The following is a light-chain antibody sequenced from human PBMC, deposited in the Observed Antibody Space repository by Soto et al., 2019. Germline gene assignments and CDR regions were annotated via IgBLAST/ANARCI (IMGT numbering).Light chain of an antibody. CDR1: SRDIGAYNY. Sequence: QSALTQPPSASGSPGQSVTISCTGTSRDIGAYNYVSWYQQHPGTAPRLIVYGVTERPSGISDRFSGSKSGNTASLTVSGLRADDEAHYFCSSYAGGDKFVVFGGGTKVTVL. J-gene: IGLJ2*01. V-gene: IGLV2-8*01. CDR2: GVT. CDR3: SSYAGGDKFVV.